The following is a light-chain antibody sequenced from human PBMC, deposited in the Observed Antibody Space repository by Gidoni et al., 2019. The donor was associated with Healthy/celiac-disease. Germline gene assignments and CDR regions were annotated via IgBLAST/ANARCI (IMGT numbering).Light chain of an antibody. Sequence: QSVLTHPPPGPGTPGQRVTISCSGSSSKIASNPVNCYQQLPGTAPKLLIYSNKQRPSGVPDRFSGSKSGTSASLAISGLQSEDEADYYCAAWDDSLNGWVFGGGTKLTVL. CDR1: SSKIASNP. V-gene: IGLV1-44*01. CDR2: SNK. J-gene: IGLJ3*02. CDR3: AAWDDSLNGWV.